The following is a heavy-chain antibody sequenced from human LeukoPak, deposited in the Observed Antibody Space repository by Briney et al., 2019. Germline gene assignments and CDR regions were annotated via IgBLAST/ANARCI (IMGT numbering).Heavy chain of an antibody. J-gene: IGHJ4*02. CDR3: ARDHCSGGSCHWRFDY. D-gene: IGHD2-15*01. Sequence: SQTLSLTCAISGDSVSSNSVAWNWIGQSPSRGLEWLGRTYYRSKWYNDYAVSVKGRITINPDTSKNQFSLQLNFVTPEDTAVYYCARDHCSGGSCHWRFDYWGQGTLVTVSS. V-gene: IGHV6-1*01. CDR1: GDSVSSNSVA. CDR2: TYYRSKWYN.